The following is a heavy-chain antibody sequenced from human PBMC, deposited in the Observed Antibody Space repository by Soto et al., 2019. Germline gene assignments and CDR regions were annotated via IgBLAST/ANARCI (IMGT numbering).Heavy chain of an antibody. CDR3: ARGRDYGDYADH. V-gene: IGHV4-59*01. D-gene: IGHD4-17*01. J-gene: IGHJ4*02. CDR2: IYYSGST. Sequence: PSETLSLTCTVSGGSISSYYWSWIRQPPGKGLEWIGYIYYSGSTNYNPSLKSRVTISVDTSKNQFSLKLSSVTAADTAVYYCARGRDYGDYADHWGQGTLVTVS. CDR1: GGSISSYY.